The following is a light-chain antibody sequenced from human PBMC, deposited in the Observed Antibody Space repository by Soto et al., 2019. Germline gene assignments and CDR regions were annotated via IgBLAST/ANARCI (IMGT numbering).Light chain of an antibody. CDR1: QSISSW. CDR3: QQYNSHPTT. J-gene: IGKJ1*01. Sequence: DIQMTQSPSTLSASVGDRVTITCRASQSISSWLAWYQQKPGKAPKLLIYKASSLESGVPSRFSGSGSGTEFTLTISSLQPDDFATYYCQQYNSHPTTFGQGNKVEIK. CDR2: KAS. V-gene: IGKV1-5*03.